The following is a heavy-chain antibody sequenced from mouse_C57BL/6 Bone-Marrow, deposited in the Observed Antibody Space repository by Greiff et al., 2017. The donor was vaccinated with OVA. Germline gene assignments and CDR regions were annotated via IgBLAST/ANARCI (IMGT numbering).Heavy chain of an antibody. D-gene: IGHD3-3*01. V-gene: IGHV1-81*01. J-gene: IGHJ3*01. CDR1: GYTFTSYG. Sequence: QVTLKESGAALARPGASVKLSCKASGYTFTSYGISWVKQRPGQGLEWIGEIYPRSGNTYYNEKFQGTATLTADQSSSPAYMELGSLTSEDSAVYFWARCCFFAYWGEGTLVTVSA. CDR3: ARCCFFAY. CDR2: IYPRSGNT.